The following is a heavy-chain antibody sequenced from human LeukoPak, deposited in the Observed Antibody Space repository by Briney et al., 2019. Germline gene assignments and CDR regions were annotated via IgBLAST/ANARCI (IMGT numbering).Heavy chain of an antibody. CDR1: GGTFSSYA. CDR2: IIPILGIA. CDR3: ARTEITIFGVVGDY. D-gene: IGHD3-3*01. V-gene: IGHV1-69*04. Sequence: EASVKVSCKASGGTFSSYAISWVRQAPGQGLEWMGRIIPILGIANYAQKFQGRVTITADKSTSTAYMELSSLRSDDTAVYYCARTEITIFGVVGDYWGQGTLVTVSS. J-gene: IGHJ4*02.